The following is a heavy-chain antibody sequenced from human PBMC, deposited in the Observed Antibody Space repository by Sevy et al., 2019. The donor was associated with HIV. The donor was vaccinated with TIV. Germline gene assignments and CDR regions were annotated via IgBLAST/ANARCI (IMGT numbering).Heavy chain of an antibody. CDR3: ALWNVGRGSYDY. D-gene: IGHD1-26*01. CDR2: IYTSGST. J-gene: IGHJ4*02. CDR1: DGSISSYY. Sequence: SETLSLTCTVSDGSISSYYWSWIRQPAGKGLEWIGRIYTSGSTNYNPSLKSRVTMSVDTSKNQFSLKLSSVTAADTAVYYCALWNVGRGSYDYWGQGTLVTVSS. V-gene: IGHV4-4*07.